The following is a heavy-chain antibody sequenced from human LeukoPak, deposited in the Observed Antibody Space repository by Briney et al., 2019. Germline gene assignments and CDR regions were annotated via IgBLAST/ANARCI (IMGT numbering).Heavy chain of an antibody. CDR3: ARARIQPNWFDP. CDR2: INPNSGGT. CDR1: GYTFTGYY. D-gene: IGHD5-18*01. V-gene: IGHV1-2*02. Sequence: ASVKVSCKGSGYTFTGYYMHWVRQAPGQGLDWVGWINPNSGGTNYAQKFQGRVTMTRDTSISTAYMELSRLRSDDTAVYYCARARIQPNWFDPWGQGTLVTVSS. J-gene: IGHJ5*02.